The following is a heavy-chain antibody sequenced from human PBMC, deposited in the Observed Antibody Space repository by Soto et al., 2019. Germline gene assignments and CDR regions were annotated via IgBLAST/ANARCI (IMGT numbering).Heavy chain of an antibody. CDR2: MYHSGTT. J-gene: IGHJ4*02. Sequence: SETLSLTCTVSNYSISSGYYWGWIRQSPGEGLEWIVSMYHSGTTYYNPSLKSRVIISVDTSKNQFSLKLTSVTSADTAVYFCARVAFGPIDYWGQGTLVTVCS. CDR1: NYSISSGYY. V-gene: IGHV4-38-2*02. CDR3: ARVAFGPIDY. D-gene: IGHD3-16*01.